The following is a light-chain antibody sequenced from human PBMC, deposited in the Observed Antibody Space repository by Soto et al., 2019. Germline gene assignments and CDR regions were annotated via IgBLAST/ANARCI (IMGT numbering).Light chain of an antibody. V-gene: IGKV1-8*01. J-gene: IGKJ5*01. CDR3: QQYYSYPST. CDR2: AAS. CDR1: QGISSY. Sequence: AIRMTQSPSSLSASTVDRVTITFRASQGISSYLAWYQQKPGKAPKLLIYAASTLQSGVPSRFSGSGSGTDFTLTISCLQSEDFATYYCQQYYSYPSTFGQGTRLEIK.